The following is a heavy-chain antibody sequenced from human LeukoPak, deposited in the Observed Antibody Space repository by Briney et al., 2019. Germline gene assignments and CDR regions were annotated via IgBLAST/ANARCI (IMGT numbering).Heavy chain of an antibody. V-gene: IGHV5-51*01. Sequence: GESLKISCKVSGYSFTSYCIGWVRQMPGKGLEWMGVIYPGDSGPTYSPSFQGQVTISVDKSINTAYLQWSSLQASDTAMYYCGMSGDRVPLQDDVFDVWGQGTMVTVST. J-gene: IGHJ3*01. CDR3: GMSGDRVPLQDDVFDV. CDR2: IYPGDSGP. D-gene: IGHD1-26*01. CDR1: GYSFTSYC.